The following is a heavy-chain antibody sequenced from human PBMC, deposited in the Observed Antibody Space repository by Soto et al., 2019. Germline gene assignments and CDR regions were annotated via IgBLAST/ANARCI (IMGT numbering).Heavy chain of an antibody. CDR1: GGTFSSYA. V-gene: IGHV1-69*01. D-gene: IGHD2-2*01. J-gene: IGHJ6*02. CDR2: IIPISETT. CDR3: ARSQGSSTSLEIYYYYYYGMDV. Sequence: QVQLVQSGAEVKKPGSSVKVSGKASGGTFSSYAISWVRQAPGQGLEWMGGIIPISETTNYAQKFQGRVTITADESKSTAYMELSSLRSEDTAVYYCARSQGSSTSLEIYYYYYYGMDVWGQGTTVTVSS.